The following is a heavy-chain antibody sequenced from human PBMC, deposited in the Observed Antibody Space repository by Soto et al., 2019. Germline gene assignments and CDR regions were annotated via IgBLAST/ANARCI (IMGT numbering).Heavy chain of an antibody. V-gene: IGHV4-39*01. CDR3: ASHSLYNTILTGPSYNWFDP. CDR2: ISYSGTT. J-gene: IGHJ5*02. Sequence: QLQLQESGPRLVKPSETLSLTCTVSGGSFSSNTYSWGWIRQPPAKGLEWIGTISYSGTTYYNPSLKSRVTMSVDTSKNQFSLRLTSVTAADTAVYYCASHSLYNTILTGPSYNWFDPWGQGTLVTVSS. D-gene: IGHD3-9*01. CDR1: GGSFSSNTYS.